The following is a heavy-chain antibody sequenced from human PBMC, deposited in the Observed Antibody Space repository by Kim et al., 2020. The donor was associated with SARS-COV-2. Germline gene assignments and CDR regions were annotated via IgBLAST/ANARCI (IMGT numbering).Heavy chain of an antibody. Sequence: SETLSLTCTVSGGSISSGGYYWSWIRQHPGKGLEWIGYIYYSGSTYYNPFLKSRVTISVDTSKNQFSLKLSSVTAADTAVYYWARGYCSGGRCSYSYYYYGMDVGGQGPTVTVS. CDR2: IYYSGST. D-gene: IGHD2-15*01. CDR1: GGSISSGGYY. V-gene: IGHV4-31*03. CDR3: ARGYCSGGRCSYSYYYYGMDV. J-gene: IGHJ6*02.